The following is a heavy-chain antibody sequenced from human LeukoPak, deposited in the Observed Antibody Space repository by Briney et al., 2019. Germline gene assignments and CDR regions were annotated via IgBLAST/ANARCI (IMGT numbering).Heavy chain of an antibody. D-gene: IGHD6-6*01. Sequence: PSETLSLTCTVSGGSISSYYWSWIRQPPGKGLEWSGSIYYSGSTYYKSSLKSRVTISVDTSKNQFSLKLSSVTAADTAVYYCARAMSIAARPQTIFDYWGQGTLVTASS. J-gene: IGHJ4*02. CDR1: GGSISSYY. CDR2: IYYSGST. V-gene: IGHV4-59*12. CDR3: ARAMSIAARPQTIFDY.